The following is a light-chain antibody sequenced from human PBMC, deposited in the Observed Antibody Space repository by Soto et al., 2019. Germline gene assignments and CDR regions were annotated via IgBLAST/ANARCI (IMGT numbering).Light chain of an antibody. CDR3: QQYVNLPL. CDR2: DAS. Sequence: DIQMTQSPSSLSASVGDRVTITCQASQDISNYLNWYQQKPGKAPKLLIYDASNLETGVPSKFSGRGSGTDFTFTISSLQPEDIATYYCQQYVNLPLFGGGTKVEIK. V-gene: IGKV1-33*01. J-gene: IGKJ4*01. CDR1: QDISNY.